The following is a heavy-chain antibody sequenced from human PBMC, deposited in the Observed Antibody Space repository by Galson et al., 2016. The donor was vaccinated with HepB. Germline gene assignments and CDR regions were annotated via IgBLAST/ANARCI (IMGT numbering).Heavy chain of an antibody. Sequence: SLRLSCAASGFTYSTYPMSWVRQAPGKGLEWVSTISGSGSITYYADSMKGRFTISRDNSKSTLYRQMNSLRAEDTAVYYCAKRALGNDYNFDYWGQGTLVTVAS. CDR1: GFTYSTYP. D-gene: IGHD1-1*01. J-gene: IGHJ4*02. CDR2: ISGSGSIT. CDR3: AKRALGNDYNFDY. V-gene: IGHV3-23*01.